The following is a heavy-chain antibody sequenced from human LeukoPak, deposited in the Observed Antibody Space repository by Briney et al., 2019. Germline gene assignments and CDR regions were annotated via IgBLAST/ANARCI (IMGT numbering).Heavy chain of an antibody. V-gene: IGHV4-34*01. CDR2: INHSGST. D-gene: IGHD3-10*01. CDR1: SXXXXY. Sequence: SXXXXYWSWIRQPPGKGLEWIGEINHSGSTNYNPSLKSRVTISVDTSKNQFSLKLSSVTAADTAVYYCARLIGELWFGDYYYYYMDVWGKGTTVTISS. CDR3: ARLIGELWFGDYYYYYMDV. J-gene: IGHJ6*03.